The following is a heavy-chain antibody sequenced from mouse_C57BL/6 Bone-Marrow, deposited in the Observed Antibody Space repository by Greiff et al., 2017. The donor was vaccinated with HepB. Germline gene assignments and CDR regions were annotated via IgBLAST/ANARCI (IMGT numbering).Heavy chain of an antibody. CDR1: GYTFTDHT. V-gene: IGHV1-78*01. CDR3: ARFYYDYGYYFDY. Sequence: QVQLQQSDAELVKPGASVKISCKVSGYTFTDHTIHWMKQRPEQGLEWIGYIYPRDGSSRYNEKFKSKATLTVDKSSSTAYMQLSSLTSEDSAVYYCARFYYDYGYYFDYWGQGTTLTVSS. CDR2: IYPRDGSS. J-gene: IGHJ2*01. D-gene: IGHD2-4*01.